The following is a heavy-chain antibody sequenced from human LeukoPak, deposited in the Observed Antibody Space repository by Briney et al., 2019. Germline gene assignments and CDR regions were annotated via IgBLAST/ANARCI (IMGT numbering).Heavy chain of an antibody. J-gene: IGHJ4*02. V-gene: IGHV3-7*01. CDR1: GFTFSSYW. CDR2: INQGGSEK. CDR3: ASPPSMVRGVISGY. D-gene: IGHD3-10*01. Sequence: PGGSLRLSCAASGFTFSSYWMSWVLQAPGRGLEWVANINQGGSEKYYVDSVKGRFTISRDNAKNSLYLQMNSLRAEDTAVYYCASPPSMVRGVISGYWGQGTLVTVST.